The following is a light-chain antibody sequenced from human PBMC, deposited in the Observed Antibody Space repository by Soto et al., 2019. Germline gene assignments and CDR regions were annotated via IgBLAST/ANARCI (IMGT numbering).Light chain of an antibody. CDR3: QSYNDWPFA. V-gene: IGKV3-15*01. CDR1: ESLFGF. J-gene: IGKJ2*01. Sequence: EIVLTQSPATLSVSPGDRVTLSCRASESLFGFLAWYQQKPGQAPRLLIYGVSTRATGIPARFSGGGSATDFTLTIRSLQSEDSAVYFCQSYNDWPFASGLGTRLEI. CDR2: GVS.